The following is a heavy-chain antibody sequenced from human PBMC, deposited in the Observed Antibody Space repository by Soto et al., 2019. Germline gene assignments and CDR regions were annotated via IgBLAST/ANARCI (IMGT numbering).Heavy chain of an antibody. CDR1: GYSISSGHS. D-gene: IGHD6-25*01. CDR2: ICHTGST. J-gene: IGHJ6*02. CDR3: ATLPRLDGMDV. Sequence: PSETLSLTXAASGYSISSGHSWGWSPEPPGKGLEWIGSICHTGSTYYNPSLKSRVTLSVDTSKNQFSLKLSSVTAADTAVYFCATLPRLDGMDVWGQGTTVTVSS. V-gene: IGHV4-38-2*01.